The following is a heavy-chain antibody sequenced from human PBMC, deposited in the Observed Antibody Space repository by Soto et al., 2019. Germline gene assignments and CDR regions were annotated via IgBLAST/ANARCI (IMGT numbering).Heavy chain of an antibody. CDR3: ARGHYHYRAEK. Sequence: QIQLVQSGAEVKKPGASVKVSCKASGYTFTNNGINWVRQAPGQGLEWMGWISGYNGNANYAQKFQGRVTMTTDTSTSTAYMELRSLTSDDTAVYYCARGHYHYRAEKWGQGTLVTVSS. V-gene: IGHV1-18*01. D-gene: IGHD3-10*01. J-gene: IGHJ4*02. CDR2: ISGYNGNA. CDR1: GYTFTNNG.